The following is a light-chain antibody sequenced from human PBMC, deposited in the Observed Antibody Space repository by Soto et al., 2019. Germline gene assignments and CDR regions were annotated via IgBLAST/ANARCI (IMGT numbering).Light chain of an antibody. CDR2: DAS. CDR1: QTVTSN. J-gene: IGKJ4*01. V-gene: IGKV3-11*01. CDR3: QHRSNWPLT. Sequence: EIVMTQSPVTLSASPGERATLSCRASQTVTSNLAWYQQKPGQAPRLLIYDASNRATGIPARFSGSGSGTDFTLTISSLEPEDFAVYYCQHRSNWPLTFGGGTKVDIK.